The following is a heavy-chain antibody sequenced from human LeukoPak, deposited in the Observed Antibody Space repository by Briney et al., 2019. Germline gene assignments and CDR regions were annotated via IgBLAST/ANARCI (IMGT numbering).Heavy chain of an antibody. D-gene: IGHD5/OR15-5a*01. J-gene: IGHJ4*02. CDR1: GYTFTGYD. CDR3: ARSSTARLRSFDY. Sequence: GASVKVSCKASGYTFTGYDINWVRQATGQGLEWMGWMNPNSGNTGCAQKFQGRVTMTRNTSISTAYMELSSLRSEDTAVYYCARSSTARLRSFDYWGQGTLVTVSS. CDR2: MNPNSGNT. V-gene: IGHV1-8*01.